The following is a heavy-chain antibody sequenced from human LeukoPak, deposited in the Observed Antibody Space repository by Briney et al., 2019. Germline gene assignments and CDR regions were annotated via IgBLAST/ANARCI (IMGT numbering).Heavy chain of an antibody. D-gene: IGHD3-10*01. Sequence: GSLRLSCAASGFTFSSYAMSWVRQAPGKGLEWIGRIYTSGSTNYNPSLKSRVTMSVDTSKNQFSLKLSSVTAADTAVYYCARDSEYYGSGSYYYYYMDVWGKGTTVTISS. CDR1: GFTFSSYA. J-gene: IGHJ6*03. V-gene: IGHV4-4*07. CDR3: ARDSEYYGSGSYYYYYMDV. CDR2: IYTSGST.